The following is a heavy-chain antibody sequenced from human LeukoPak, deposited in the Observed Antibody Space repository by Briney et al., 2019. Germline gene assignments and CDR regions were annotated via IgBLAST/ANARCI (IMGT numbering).Heavy chain of an antibody. Sequence: ASVKVSCKASGYTCTSYDINWVRQATGQGLEWMGWMNPNSGNTGYAQKFQGRVTMTRNTSISTAYMELSSLRSEDTAVYYCARGRGFCSSTSCYNWFDPWGQGTLVTVSS. D-gene: IGHD2-2*01. CDR1: GYTCTSYD. J-gene: IGHJ5*02. CDR2: MNPNSGNT. CDR3: ARGRGFCSSTSCYNWFDP. V-gene: IGHV1-8*01.